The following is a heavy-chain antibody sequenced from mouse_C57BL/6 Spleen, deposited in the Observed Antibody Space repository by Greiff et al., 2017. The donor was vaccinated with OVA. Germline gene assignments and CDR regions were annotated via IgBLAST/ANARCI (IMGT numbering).Heavy chain of an antibody. Sequence: VQLQQSGPELVKPGASVKISCKASGYAFSSSWMNWVKQRPGKGLEWIGRIYPGDGDTNYNGKFKGKATLTADKSSSTAYMQLSSLTSEDSAVYFCARSYGSSFDYFDYWGQCTTLTVSS. V-gene: IGHV1-82*01. CDR3: ARSYGSSFDYFDY. J-gene: IGHJ2*01. CDR1: GYAFSSSW. CDR2: IYPGDGDT. D-gene: IGHD1-1*01.